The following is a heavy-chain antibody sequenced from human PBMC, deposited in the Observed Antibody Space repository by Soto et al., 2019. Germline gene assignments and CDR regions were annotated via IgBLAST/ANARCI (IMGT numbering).Heavy chain of an antibody. D-gene: IGHD3-22*01. V-gene: IGHV5-51*01. J-gene: IGHJ4*02. CDR1: GYSFSSYW. Sequence: GESLKISCKASGYSFSSYWIAWVRQMPGKGLEWMGIIYPGDSDSRYSPSFQGQVTISADKSTSTAFLQWSSLMASDTGIYYCARTYYYDSSGYHFGSWGQGTLVTVSS. CDR2: IYPGDSDS. CDR3: ARTYYYDSSGYHFGS.